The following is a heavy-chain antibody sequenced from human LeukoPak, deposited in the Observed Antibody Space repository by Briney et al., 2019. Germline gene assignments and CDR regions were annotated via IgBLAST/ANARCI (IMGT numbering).Heavy chain of an antibody. V-gene: IGHV1-46*01. J-gene: IGHJ4*02. CDR3: ARAKVVSGTLDY. CDR2: INPSGGST. CDR1: GYTFTDYY. Sequence: GASVKVSCKASGYTFTDYYMNWVRQAPGQGLEWLGLINPSGGSTSYAQKFQGRVTMTRDTSTNKVYMELSSLRSEDTAVYYCARAKVVSGTLDYWGQGTLVTVSS. D-gene: IGHD3-22*01.